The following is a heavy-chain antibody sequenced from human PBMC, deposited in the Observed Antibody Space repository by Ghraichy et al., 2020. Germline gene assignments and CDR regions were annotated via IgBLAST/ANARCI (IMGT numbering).Heavy chain of an antibody. J-gene: IGHJ4*02. Sequence: SQTLSLTCAVYGGSFSGYYWIWIRQPPGKGLEWIGEINHSGNTNYNPSLKSRVTISVDTSKNQFSLKLSSVTAADTAVYYCARRASSGWYEVEGYFDYWGQGTLVTVSS. D-gene: IGHD6-19*01. CDR2: INHSGNT. V-gene: IGHV4-34*01. CDR3: ARRASSGWYEVEGYFDY. CDR1: GGSFSGYY.